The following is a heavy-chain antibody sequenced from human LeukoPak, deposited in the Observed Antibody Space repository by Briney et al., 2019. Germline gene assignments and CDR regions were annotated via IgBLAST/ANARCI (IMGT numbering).Heavy chain of an antibody. J-gene: IGHJ3*02. CDR3: ARDSTLKWELRSVNAFDI. D-gene: IGHD1-26*01. Sequence: PGGSLRLSCAASGFTFSSYSMNWVRQAPGKGLEWVSSISSSSSYIYYADSVKGRFTISRDNAKNSLYLQMNSLRAEDTAVYYCARDSTLKWELRSVNAFDIWGQGTMVTVSS. CDR1: GFTFSSYS. V-gene: IGHV3-21*01. CDR2: ISSSSSYI.